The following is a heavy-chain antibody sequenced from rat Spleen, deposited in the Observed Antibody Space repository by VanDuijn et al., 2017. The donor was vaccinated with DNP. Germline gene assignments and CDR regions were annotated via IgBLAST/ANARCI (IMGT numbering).Heavy chain of an antibody. J-gene: IGHJ2*01. V-gene: IGHV5-25*01. D-gene: IGHD4-4*01. CDR3: ARHEGLYSGFPDYFDY. Sequence: EVQLVESGGGLVQPGRSMKLSCAASGFTFGNYYMAWVRQAPTKGLEWVASISTGGGNTYYRDSVKDRFTISRDNAKSTLYLQLDSLRSEDTATYYCARHEGLYSGFPDYFDYWGQGVMVTVSS. CDR1: GFTFGNYY. CDR2: ISTGGGNT.